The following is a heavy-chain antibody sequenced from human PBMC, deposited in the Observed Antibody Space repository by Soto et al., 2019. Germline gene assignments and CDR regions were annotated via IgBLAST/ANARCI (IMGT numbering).Heavy chain of an antibody. J-gene: IGHJ2*01. CDR3: AKRTVGWYFDL. V-gene: IGHV3-23*01. CDR1: GFTFSSYA. CDR2: ISGSGGST. Sequence: EVQLLESGGGLVQPGGPLRLSCAASGFTFSSYAMSWVRQAPGKGLEWVSAISGSGGSTYYAYSVKGRFTIARDNSKNTLYLQMNSLRAEDTAVYYCAKRTVGWYFDLWGRGTLVTVSS. D-gene: IGHD4-17*01.